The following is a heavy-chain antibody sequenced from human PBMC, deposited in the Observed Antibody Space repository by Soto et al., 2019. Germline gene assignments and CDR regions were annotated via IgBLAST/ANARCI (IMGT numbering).Heavy chain of an antibody. CDR2: IYYSGST. CDR1: GGSTSSSSYY. V-gene: IGHV4-39*01. CDR3: ARRFHYYDSSGYYSRSWFDP. J-gene: IGHJ5*02. D-gene: IGHD3-22*01. Sequence: PSETLSLTCTVSGGSTSSSSYYCGWIRQPPGKGLEWIGSIYYSGSTYYNPSLKSRVTISVDTSKNQFSLKLSSVTAAETAVYYCARRFHYYDSSGYYSRSWFDPWGQGTLVTVSS.